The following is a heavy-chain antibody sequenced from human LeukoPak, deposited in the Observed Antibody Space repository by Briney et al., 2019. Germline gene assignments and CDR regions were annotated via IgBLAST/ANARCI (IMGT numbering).Heavy chain of an antibody. Sequence: PSETLSLTCAVYGGSFSGYYWSWIRQPPGKGLEWIGEINHSGSTNYNPSLKSRVTISVDTSKNQFSLKLSSVTAADTAVYYCARGPVRSSPGRWFDPWGQGTLVTVSS. J-gene: IGHJ5*02. V-gene: IGHV4-34*01. CDR2: INHSGST. CDR1: GGSFSGYY. D-gene: IGHD6-6*01. CDR3: ARGPVRSSPGRWFDP.